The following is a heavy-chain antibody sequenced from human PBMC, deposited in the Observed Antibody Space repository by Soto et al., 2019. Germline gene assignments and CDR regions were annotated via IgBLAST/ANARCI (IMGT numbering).Heavy chain of an antibody. J-gene: IGHJ1*01. CDR2: INHSGST. D-gene: IGHD3-10*01. CDR3: ARTPGFGYFQH. V-gene: IGHV4-34*01. CDR1: GGSFSGYY. Sequence: SETLSLTCAVYGGSFSGYYWSWIRQPPGKGLEWIGEINHSGSTNYSPSLKSRVTISVDTSKNQFSLKLSSVTAADTAVYYCARTPGFGYFQHWGQGTLVTVSS.